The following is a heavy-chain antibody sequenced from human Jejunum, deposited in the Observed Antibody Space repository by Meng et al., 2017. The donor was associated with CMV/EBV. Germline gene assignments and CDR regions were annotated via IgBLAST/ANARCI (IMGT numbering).Heavy chain of an antibody. D-gene: IGHD1-1*01. CDR3: VRGSLGVQLRAGLDY. J-gene: IGHJ4*02. CDR1: GFIFSNYA. Sequence: QVQLVESGGGVVQPGRSLRLSCVASGFIFSNYALHWFRQAPGKGLESVAVITYDGTKDYYGDSVWGRFTVSRDNSKNIMFLQMNSLTSEDTAIYYCVRGSLGVQLRAGLDYWDQGALVTVAS. CDR2: ITYDGTKD. V-gene: IGHV3-30-3*01.